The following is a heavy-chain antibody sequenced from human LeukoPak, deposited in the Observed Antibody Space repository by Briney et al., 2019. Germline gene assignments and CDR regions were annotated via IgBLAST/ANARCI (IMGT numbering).Heavy chain of an antibody. V-gene: IGHV5-51*01. CDR1: GYSFTSYW. Sequence: AESLKISCKGSGYSFTSYWIGWVRHLPGKGLELRGIIYPGDSDTRYNPSFQGQLTISANNSITTAYLLCSSLQDSADAMYYSRRKADYNVLTGYHKRYLDYWGQGTMVTVAS. CDR3: RRKADYNVLTGYHKRYLDY. D-gene: IGHD3-9*01. J-gene: IGHJ4*02. CDR2: IYPGDSDT.